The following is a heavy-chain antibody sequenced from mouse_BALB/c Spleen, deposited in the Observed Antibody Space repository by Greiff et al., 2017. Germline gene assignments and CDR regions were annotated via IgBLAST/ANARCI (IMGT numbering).Heavy chain of an antibody. V-gene: IGHV1-4*01. CDR3: ARSDWVDY. J-gene: IGHJ2*01. CDR2: INPSSGYT. D-gene: IGHD4-1*01. Sequence: VQGVESGAELARPGASVKMSCKASGYTFTSYTMHWVKQRPGQGLEWIGYINPSSGYTNYNQKFKDKATLTADKSSSTAYMQLSSLTSEDSAVYYCARSDWVDYWGQGTTLTVSS. CDR1: GYTFTSYT.